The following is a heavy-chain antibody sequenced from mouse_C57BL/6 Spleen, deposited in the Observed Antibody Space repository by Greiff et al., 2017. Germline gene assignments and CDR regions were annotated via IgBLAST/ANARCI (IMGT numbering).Heavy chain of an antibody. CDR1: GFTFSDYG. V-gene: IGHV5-17*01. Sequence: EVQVVESGGGLVKPGGSLKLSCAASGFTFSDYGMHWVRQAPEKGLEWVAYISSGSSTIYYADTVKGRFTISRDNAKNTLFLQMTSLRSEDTAMYYCARSGSPYFDYWGQGTTLTVSS. J-gene: IGHJ2*01. D-gene: IGHD3-1*01. CDR2: ISSGSSTI. CDR3: ARSGSPYFDY.